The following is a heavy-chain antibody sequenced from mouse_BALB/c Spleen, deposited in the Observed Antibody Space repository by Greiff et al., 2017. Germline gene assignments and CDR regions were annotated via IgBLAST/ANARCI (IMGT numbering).Heavy chain of an antibody. CDR1: GYTFTDYE. V-gene: IGHV1-15*01. J-gene: IGHJ3*01. CDR2: IDPATGGT. Sequence: QVQLQQSGAELVRPGASVTLSCKASGYTFTDYEMHWVKQTPVHGLEWIGAIDPATGGTAYNQKFKGKATLTADKSSSTAYMELRSLTSEDSAVYYCTRGYGGFAYWGQGTLVTVSA. D-gene: IGHD1-1*01. CDR3: TRGYGGFAY.